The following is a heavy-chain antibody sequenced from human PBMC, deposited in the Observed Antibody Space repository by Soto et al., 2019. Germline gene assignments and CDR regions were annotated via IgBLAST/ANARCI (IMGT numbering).Heavy chain of an antibody. CDR2: ISGSGGST. D-gene: IGHD2-8*01. Sequence: EVQLLESGGGLVQPGGSLRLSCAASGFTFSSYAMSWVRQAPGKGLEWVSAISGSGGSTYYADSVKGRFTISSDNSKNTLSMQINHLRAENTAVNYCATRAGGYCTKRVCSIDYWGQGTLVTVSS. J-gene: IGHJ4*02. V-gene: IGHV3-23*01. CDR1: GFTFSSYA. CDR3: ATRAGGYCTKRVCSIDY.